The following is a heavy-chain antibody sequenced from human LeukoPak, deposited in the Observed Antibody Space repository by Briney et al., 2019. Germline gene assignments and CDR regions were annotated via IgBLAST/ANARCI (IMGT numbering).Heavy chain of an antibody. D-gene: IGHD3-3*01. V-gene: IGHV1-2*02. CDR2: INPNSGGT. CDR3: ARDPGVRSPYYFDY. CDR1: GYTFTGYY. Sequence: ASVKVSCKASGYTFTGYYMHWVRQAPGQGLEWMGWINPNSGGTNYAQKFQGGVTMTRDTSISTAYMELSRLRSDDTAVYYCARDPGVRSPYYFDYWGQGTLVTVSS. J-gene: IGHJ4*02.